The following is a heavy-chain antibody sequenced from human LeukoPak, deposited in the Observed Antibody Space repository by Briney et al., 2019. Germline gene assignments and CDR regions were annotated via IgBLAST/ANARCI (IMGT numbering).Heavy chain of an antibody. Sequence: GGSLRLSCAASGFTFSNYMMHWVRQAPGKGLVWVSRIKSDGVAITYADSVKGRFTISRDNAKNTLYLQMNSLRAEDTAVYYCLRDLNWSLDQWGQGTLVTVSS. CDR1: GFTFSNYM. CDR3: LRDLNWSLDQ. J-gene: IGHJ4*02. D-gene: IGHD1-20*01. V-gene: IGHV3-74*01. CDR2: IKSDGVAI.